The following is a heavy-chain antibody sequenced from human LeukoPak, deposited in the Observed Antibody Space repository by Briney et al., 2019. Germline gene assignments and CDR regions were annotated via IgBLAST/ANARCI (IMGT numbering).Heavy chain of an antibody. Sequence: GASVTVSCKGSGGTFSSYAISWVRQAPGQGLEWMGGFIPIFGTANYYQKFQGRVTTTADESTSTAYMELSSLRSEDTAVYYCATPGYSYALFAPFAYWGQGTLVTVSS. D-gene: IGHD5-18*01. CDR3: ATPGYSYALFAPFAY. J-gene: IGHJ4*02. CDR2: FIPIFGTA. V-gene: IGHV1-69*01. CDR1: GGTFSSYA.